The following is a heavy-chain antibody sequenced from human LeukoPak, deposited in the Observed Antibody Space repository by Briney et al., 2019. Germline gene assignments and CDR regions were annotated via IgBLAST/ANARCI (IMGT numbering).Heavy chain of an antibody. J-gene: IGHJ4*02. CDR3: AKTQGYFDS. CDR1: GFAFSSYA. V-gene: IGHV3-23*01. Sequence: GGSLRLSCVASGFAFSSYAMSWVRQAPVKGLEWVSVISVSGDTTYYADSVKGRFTISRDNSKNTLYLQMNSLRAEDTAVFYCAKTQGYFDSWGQGTLVTVSS. CDR2: ISVSGDTT.